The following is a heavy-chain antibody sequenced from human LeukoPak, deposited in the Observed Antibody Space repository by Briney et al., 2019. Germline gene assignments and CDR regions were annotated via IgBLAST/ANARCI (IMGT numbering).Heavy chain of an antibody. D-gene: IGHD6-13*01. CDR3: ASPSTIAAAGHY. CDR1: GFTFSSYS. CDR2: ISSSSSYI. J-gene: IGHJ4*02. V-gene: IGHV3-21*01. Sequence: GGPLRLSCAASGFTFSSYSMNWVRQAPGKGLEWVASISSSSSYIYYADSVKGRFTISRDNAKNSPYLPMNSLRAEDTAVYYCASPSTIAAAGHYWGQGTLVTVSS.